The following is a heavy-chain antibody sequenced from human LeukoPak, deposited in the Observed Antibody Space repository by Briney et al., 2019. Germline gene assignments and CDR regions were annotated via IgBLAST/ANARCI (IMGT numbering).Heavy chain of an antibody. CDR1: GGTFSSYA. J-gene: IGHJ4*02. Sequence: SVKASCKASGGTFSSYAISWVRQAPGQGLEWMGRIIPILGIANYAQKFQGRVTITADKSTSTAYMELSSLRSEDTAVYYCARDLDYYDSSESGWGQGTLVTVSS. V-gene: IGHV1-69*04. CDR3: ARDLDYYDSSESG. CDR2: IIPILGIA. D-gene: IGHD3-22*01.